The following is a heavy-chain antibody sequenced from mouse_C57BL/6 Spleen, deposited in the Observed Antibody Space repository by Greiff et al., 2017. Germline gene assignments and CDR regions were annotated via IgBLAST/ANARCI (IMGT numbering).Heavy chain of an antibody. V-gene: IGHV1-52*01. CDR3: ARGDGNYADY. J-gene: IGHJ2*01. CDR2: IDPSDSET. Sequence: QVQLQQPGAELVRPGSSVKLSCKASGYTFTSYWMHWVKQRPIQGLEWIGNIDPSDSETHYNQKFKDKATLTADKSSSTAYMQLSSLTSEDSAVYYGARGDGNYADYWGQGTTLTVSS. D-gene: IGHD2-1*01. CDR1: GYTFTSYW.